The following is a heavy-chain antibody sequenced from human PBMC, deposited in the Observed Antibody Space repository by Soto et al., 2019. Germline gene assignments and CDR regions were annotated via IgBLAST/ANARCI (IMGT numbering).Heavy chain of an antibody. J-gene: IGHJ3*01. Sequence: GGSLRLSCAASGFTFDSHGMSWVRQTPEKGLEWVSGISGSGGNTYYAGSVRGRFTISRDNSKNTMYLQVNSLTAGDSALYHCARLSGYSGFLSSDAFDVWGPGTMVTVSS. CDR3: ARLSGYSGFLSSDAFDV. CDR1: GFTFDSHG. V-gene: IGHV3-23*01. CDR2: ISGSGGNT. D-gene: IGHD5-12*01.